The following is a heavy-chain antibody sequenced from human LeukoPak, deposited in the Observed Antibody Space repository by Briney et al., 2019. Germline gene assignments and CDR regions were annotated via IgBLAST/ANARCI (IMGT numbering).Heavy chain of an antibody. V-gene: IGHV1-2*02. D-gene: IGHD3-9*01. CDR3: ARDCYDILTGYCSNWFDP. CDR2: INPNSGGT. Sequence: ASVKVSCKASGYTFTGYYMHWVRQAPGQGLEWMGWINPNSGGTNYAQKFQGRVTMTRDTSISTAYMELSRLRSDDTAVYYCARDCYDILTGYCSNWFDPWGQGTLVTVSS. J-gene: IGHJ5*02. CDR1: GYTFTGYY.